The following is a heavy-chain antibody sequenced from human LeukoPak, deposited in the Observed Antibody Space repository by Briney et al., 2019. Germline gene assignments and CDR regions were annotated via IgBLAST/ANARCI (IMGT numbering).Heavy chain of an antibody. D-gene: IGHD6-13*01. V-gene: IGHV3-23*01. CDR1: GFTFSNYA. CDR3: ARALAAAGDY. CDR2: ILSSGDHT. J-gene: IGHJ4*02. Sequence: AGGSLRLSCAASGFTFSNYAMSWVRQAPGKGLEWVSAILSSGDHTYYPDSLKGRFTISRDNSENTLYLQINSLRADDTAVYYCARALAAAGDYWGQGTLVTVSS.